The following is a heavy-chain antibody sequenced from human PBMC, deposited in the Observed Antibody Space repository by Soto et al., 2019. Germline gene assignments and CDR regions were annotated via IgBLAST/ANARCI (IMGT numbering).Heavy chain of an antibody. V-gene: IGHV4-61*01. D-gene: IGHD3-10*01. CDR1: GDSVTSVSDY. CDR3: ARGVGFGYYYYHMDL. CDR2: IYYSGSA. Sequence: TLSLTCTVSGDSVTSVSDYCSWIRQPPGKGLEWIGYIYYSGSADYNPSLGSRVTISIDTSKNQFSLKLTSVTAADTAVYYCARGVGFGYYYYHMDLWGQGTPVTVSS. J-gene: IGHJ6*01.